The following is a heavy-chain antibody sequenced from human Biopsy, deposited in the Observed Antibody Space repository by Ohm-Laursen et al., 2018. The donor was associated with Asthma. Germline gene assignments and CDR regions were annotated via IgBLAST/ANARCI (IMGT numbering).Heavy chain of an antibody. J-gene: IGHJ3*02. CDR3: VRDGTDDAFDI. D-gene: IGHD1-1*01. CDR2: ISKDASTQ. V-gene: IGHV3-30*01. CDR1: GFSFRHFA. Sequence: RSLRLSCAPSGFSFRHFAIHWVRQAPGKGLEWVGVISKDASTQDYADSVKGRFTMARDNSKNTLDLQMNSLREEDTAVYYCVRDGTDDAFDIWGQGTVVSVSS.